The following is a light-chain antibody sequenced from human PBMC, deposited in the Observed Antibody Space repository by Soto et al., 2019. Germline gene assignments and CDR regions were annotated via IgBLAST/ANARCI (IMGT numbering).Light chain of an antibody. CDR3: QQYGSSTIT. J-gene: IGKJ5*01. CDR2: DAS. Sequence: EIVMTQAPDTLSMSPGDRATLSCRASQNIDNFLVWYQQKPGLAPRLLIYDASSRATGIPDRFSGSGSGTDFTLTISRLQPEDFAVYYCQQYGSSTITFGQGTRLEIK. CDR1: QNIDNF. V-gene: IGKV3D-20*01.